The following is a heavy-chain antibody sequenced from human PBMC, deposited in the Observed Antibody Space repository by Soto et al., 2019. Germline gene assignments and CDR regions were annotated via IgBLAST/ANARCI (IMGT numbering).Heavy chain of an antibody. V-gene: IGHV3-30*18. J-gene: IGHJ6*02. CDR3: AKARLWFGEPQRRYYYGMDV. CDR2: ISYDGSNK. D-gene: IGHD3-10*01. CDR1: GFTFSSYG. Sequence: PGGSLRLSCAASGFTFSSYGMHWVRQAPGKGLEWVAVISYDGSNKYYADSVKGRFTISRDNSKNTLYLQMNSLRAEDTAVYYCAKARLWFGEPQRRYYYGMDVWGQGTTVTVSS.